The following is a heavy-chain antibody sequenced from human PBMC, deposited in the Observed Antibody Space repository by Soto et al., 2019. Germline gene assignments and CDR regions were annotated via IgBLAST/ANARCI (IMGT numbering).Heavy chain of an antibody. J-gene: IGHJ5*02. D-gene: IGHD2-2*01. Sequence: QGQLVQSGVEVKKPGASVKVSCSASGNTFTNFGVTWVRQAPGQGLEWMGWISPYTDDPSYAQKLQGRVTMTIDTSPSTAYLDLRSLTSDDTAVYCWASVIPGAEAWFHPWGQGTLVTVSS. CDR1: GNTFTNFG. CDR2: ISPYTDDP. V-gene: IGHV1-18*01. CDR3: ASVIPGAEAWFHP.